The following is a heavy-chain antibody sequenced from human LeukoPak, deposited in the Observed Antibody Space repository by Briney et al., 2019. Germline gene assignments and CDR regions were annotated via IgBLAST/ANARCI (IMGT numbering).Heavy chain of an antibody. CDR3: ARVELLWFGESKSTEYLQH. CDR1: GGSISSYY. J-gene: IGHJ1*01. V-gene: IGHV4-59*01. Sequence: MPSETLSLTCTVSGGSISSYYWSWIRQPPGKGLEWIGYIYYSGSTNYNPSLKSRVTISVDTPKNQLSLKLSSLTAADTAVYYCARVELLWFGESKSTEYLQHWGQGTLVTVSS. CDR2: IYYSGST. D-gene: IGHD3-10*01.